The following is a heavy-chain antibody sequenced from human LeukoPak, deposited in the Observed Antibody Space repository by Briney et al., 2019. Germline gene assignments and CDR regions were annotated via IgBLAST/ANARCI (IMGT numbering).Heavy chain of an antibody. J-gene: IGHJ4*02. D-gene: IGHD3/OR15-3a*01. CDR3: VRAGLGFDY. V-gene: IGHV3-74*01. CDR1: GFTFSSYW. Sequence: GGSLRLSCAASGFTFSSYWMHWVRQAPGKGLVWVSRISSDGSSTRYADSVKGRFTISRENAKNTLYLQMNSLRAEDTAVYYCVRAGLGFDYWGQGTLVTVSS. CDR2: ISSDGSST.